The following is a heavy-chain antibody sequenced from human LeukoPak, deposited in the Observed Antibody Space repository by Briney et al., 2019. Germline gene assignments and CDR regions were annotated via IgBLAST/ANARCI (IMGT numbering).Heavy chain of an antibody. CDR1: GFDFSSYG. V-gene: IGHV3-30*02. J-gene: IGHJ4*02. Sequence: PGGSLRLSCAASGFDFSSYGMHWVRQAPGKGLEWVAFIRYDGRNKYYADSVKGRFTISRDNSKNTLCLQMNSLRAEDTAVYYCAKEIWPTVTTPGHTHFDYWGQGTLVTVSS. CDR2: IRYDGRNK. CDR3: AKEIWPTVTTPGHTHFDY. D-gene: IGHD4-17*01.